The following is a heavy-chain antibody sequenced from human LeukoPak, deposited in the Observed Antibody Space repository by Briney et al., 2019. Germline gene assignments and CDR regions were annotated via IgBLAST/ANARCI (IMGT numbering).Heavy chain of an antibody. CDR2: IYHSGST. CDR1: GGSISSSSYY. J-gene: IGHJ4*02. CDR3: ASGVAVAGIYFDY. V-gene: IGHV4-39*07. D-gene: IGHD6-19*01. Sequence: SETLSLTCTVSGGSISSSSYYWGWIRQPPGKGLEWIGSIYHSGSTYYNPSLKSRVTISVDTSKNQFSLKLSSVTAADTAVYYCASGVAVAGIYFDYWGQGTLVTVSS.